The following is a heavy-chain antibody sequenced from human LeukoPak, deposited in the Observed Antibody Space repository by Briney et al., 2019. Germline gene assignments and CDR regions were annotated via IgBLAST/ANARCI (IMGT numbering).Heavy chain of an antibody. CDR1: GFTFDDYA. J-gene: IGHJ4*02. V-gene: IGHV3-64*01. CDR2: ISSNGGST. CDR3: ARGGYDILTGYKN. Sequence: PGGSLRLSCAASGFTFDDYAMHWVRQAPGKGLEYVSAISSNGGSTYYANSVKGRFTISRDNSKNTLYLQMGSLRAEDMAVYYCARGGYDILTGYKNWGQGTLVTVSS. D-gene: IGHD3-9*01.